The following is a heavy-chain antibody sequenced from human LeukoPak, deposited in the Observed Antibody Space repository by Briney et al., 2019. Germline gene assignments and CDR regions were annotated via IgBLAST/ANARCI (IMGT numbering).Heavy chain of an antibody. Sequence: GGSLRLSCAASGSTFSSYAMSWVRQAPGKGLEWVSAISGSGGSTYYADSVKGRFTISRDNSKNTLYLQMNSLRAEDTAVYYCAKDDDIEQLVGYFDYWGQGTLVTVSS. V-gene: IGHV3-23*01. CDR2: ISGSGGST. CDR3: AKDDDIEQLVGYFDY. J-gene: IGHJ4*02. D-gene: IGHD6-6*01. CDR1: GSTFSSYA.